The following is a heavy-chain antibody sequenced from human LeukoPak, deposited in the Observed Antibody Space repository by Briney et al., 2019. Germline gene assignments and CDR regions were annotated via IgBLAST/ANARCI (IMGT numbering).Heavy chain of an antibody. CDR1: GGSFSGYY. CDR3: ARETAMIVVVPQAAFDY. D-gene: IGHD3-22*01. J-gene: IGHJ4*02. V-gene: IGHV4-34*01. CDR2: INHSGST. Sequence: SETLSLTCAVYGGSFSGYYWSWIRQPPGKGLEWIGEINHSGSTNYNPSLKSRVTISVDTSKNQFSLKLSSVTAADTAVYYCARETAMIVVVPQAAFDYWGQGTLVTVSS.